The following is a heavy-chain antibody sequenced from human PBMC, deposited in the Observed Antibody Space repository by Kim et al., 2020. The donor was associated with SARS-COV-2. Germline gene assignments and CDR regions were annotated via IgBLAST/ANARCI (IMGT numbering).Heavy chain of an antibody. V-gene: IGHV4-39*01. CDR3: ASRLLSEAFWSGTAGGGYFDY. D-gene: IGHD3-3*01. CDR2: IYYSGST. CDR1: GGSISSSSYY. Sequence: SETLSLTCTVSGGSISSSSYYWGWIRQPPGKGLEWIGSIYYSGSTYYNPSLKSRVTISVDTSKNQFSLKLSSVTAADTAVYYCASRLLSEAFWSGTAGGGYFDYWGQGTLVTVSS. J-gene: IGHJ4*02.